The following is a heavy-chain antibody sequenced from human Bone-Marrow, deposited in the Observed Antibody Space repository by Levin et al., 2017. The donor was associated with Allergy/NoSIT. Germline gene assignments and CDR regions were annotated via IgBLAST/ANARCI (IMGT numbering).Heavy chain of an antibody. CDR2: INHLGTT. CDR1: GGSFINYF. V-gene: IGHV4-34*01. D-gene: IGHD5-18*01. Sequence: KTSETLSLTCSVSGGSFINYFWNWISQPPGKGLEWIGEINHLGTTNYNTSLNSRVTVSVDTSKNQFSLNLSSVTAADTAMYYCARSGPGYSYGTLDYWGQGILVTVSS. J-gene: IGHJ4*02. CDR3: ARSGPGYSYGTLDY.